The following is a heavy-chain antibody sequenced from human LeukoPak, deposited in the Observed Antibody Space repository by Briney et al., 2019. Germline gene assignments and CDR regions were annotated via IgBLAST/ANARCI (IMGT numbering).Heavy chain of an antibody. J-gene: IGHJ4*02. D-gene: IGHD2-15*01. CDR3: ARVIGYCSGGSCYKGPLGY. V-gene: IGHV3-66*01. Sequence: PGGSLRLSCSASGFTLSSNYMSWVRQAPGKGLEGVAVIYSGGSTYYADSVKGRFTISRDNSKNTLYLQMNSLRAEDTAVYYCARVIGYCSGGSCYKGPLGYWGQGTLATVSS. CDR2: IYSGGST. CDR1: GFTLSSNY.